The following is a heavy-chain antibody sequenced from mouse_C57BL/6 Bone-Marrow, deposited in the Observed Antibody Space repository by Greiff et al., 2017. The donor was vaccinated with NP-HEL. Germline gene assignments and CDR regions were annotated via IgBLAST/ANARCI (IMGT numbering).Heavy chain of an antibody. V-gene: IGHV5-6*01. J-gene: IGHJ2*01. D-gene: IGHD1-1*01. CDR2: ISSGGSYT. Sequence: EVQLQESGGDLVKPGGSLKLSCAASGFTFSSYGMSWVRQTPDKRLEWVATISSGGSYTYYPDSVKGRFIISRDNAKNTLYLQMSSLKSEDTAMYYCARRSGSSLFDYWGQGTTLTVSS. CDR1: GFTFSSYG. CDR3: ARRSGSSLFDY.